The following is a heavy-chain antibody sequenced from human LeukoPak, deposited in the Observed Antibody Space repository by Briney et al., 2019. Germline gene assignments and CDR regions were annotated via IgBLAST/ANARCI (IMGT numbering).Heavy chain of an antibody. J-gene: IGHJ4*02. CDR3: ARGQGCGYSYDTCDY. CDR1: LGTFSNYA. Sequence: AVKVSRKASLGTFSNYAISWVRQAPGQGLEWMGGINPIFGTAKYAQKFQGRVTHTADESTSTAYMELSSLRAEDTAVYYCARGQGCGYSYDTCDYWGQGTLVTVSS. CDR2: INPIFGTA. V-gene: IGHV1-69*01. D-gene: IGHD5-18*01.